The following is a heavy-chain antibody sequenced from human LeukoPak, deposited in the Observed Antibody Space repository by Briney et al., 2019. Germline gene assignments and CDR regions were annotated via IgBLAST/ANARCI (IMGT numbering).Heavy chain of an antibody. J-gene: IGHJ5*02. CDR1: GYTFTSYD. CDR2: MNPNSVNT. D-gene: IGHD3-10*01. CDR3: ARRVLRGVIIDNWFDP. V-gene: IGHV1-8*01. Sequence: ASVKVSCKASGYTFTSYDINWVRQATGQGLEWMGWMNPNSVNTGYAQKFQGRVTMTRNTSISTAYMELSSLRSEDTAVYYCARRVLRGVIIDNWFDPWGQGTLVTVSS.